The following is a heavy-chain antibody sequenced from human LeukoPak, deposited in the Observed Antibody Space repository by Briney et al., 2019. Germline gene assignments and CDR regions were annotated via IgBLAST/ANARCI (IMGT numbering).Heavy chain of an antibody. V-gene: IGHV4-59*01. Sequence: PSETLSLTCTVSGGSISSYYWSWIRQPPGKGLEWIGYIYYSGSTNYNPSLKSRVTISVDTSKNQFSLKLSSVTAADTAVYYCARVKFRGVSDYWGQGTLVTVSS. CDR2: IYYSGST. J-gene: IGHJ4*02. CDR1: GGSISSYY. CDR3: ARVKFRGVSDY. D-gene: IGHD2-21*01.